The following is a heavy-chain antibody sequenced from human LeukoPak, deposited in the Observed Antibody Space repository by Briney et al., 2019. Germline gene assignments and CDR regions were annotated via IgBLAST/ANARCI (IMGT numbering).Heavy chain of an antibody. J-gene: IGHJ6*02. D-gene: IGHD3-3*01. Sequence: ASVKVSCKASGYTLTGYYMHWVRQAPGQGLEWMGWINPNSGGTNYAQKFQGRVTMTRDTSISTAYMELSRLRSDDTAVYYCARDPEYYDFWSGSYGMDVWGQGTTVTVSS. CDR2: INPNSGGT. V-gene: IGHV1-2*02. CDR1: GYTLTGYY. CDR3: ARDPEYYDFWSGSYGMDV.